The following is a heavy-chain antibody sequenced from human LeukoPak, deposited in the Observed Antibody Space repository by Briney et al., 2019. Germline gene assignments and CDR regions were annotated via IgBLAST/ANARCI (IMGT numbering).Heavy chain of an antibody. CDR1: GFTFSSYA. J-gene: IGHJ4*02. D-gene: IGHD2-21*02. CDR3: AKWLGTAIVVVTALDY. CDR2: ISGSGGST. V-gene: IGHV3-23*01. Sequence: GGSLRLSCAASGFTFSSYAMSWVRQAPGKGLEWVSAISGSGGSTYYADSVKGRFTISRDNSKNTLYLQMNSLRAEDTAVYYCAKWLGTAIVVVTALDYWGQGTLVTVSS.